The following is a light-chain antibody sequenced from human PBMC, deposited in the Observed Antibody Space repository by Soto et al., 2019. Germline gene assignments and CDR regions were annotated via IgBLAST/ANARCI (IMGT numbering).Light chain of an antibody. CDR2: LGS. V-gene: IGKV2-28*01. CDR1: QNLLHRNGYNY. Sequence: DIVITQSPLSLPVTPGEPASISCRSSQNLLHRNGYNYLDWYLQKPGQSPHLLIYLGSNRASGVPDRFSGSGSGTDFTLKISRVEAEDVGVYYCMQALQTPYTFGQGTKLDIK. CDR3: MQALQTPYT. J-gene: IGKJ2*01.